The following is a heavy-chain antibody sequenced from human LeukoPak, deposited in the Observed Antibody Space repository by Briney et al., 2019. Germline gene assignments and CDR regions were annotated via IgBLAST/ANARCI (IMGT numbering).Heavy chain of an antibody. V-gene: IGHV3-23*01. CDR1: GFTFSSYA. D-gene: IGHD2-15*01. Sequence: GGSLRLSCAASGFTFSSYAMSWVRQAPRKGLEWVSAISGSGGSTYYADSVKGRFTISRDNSKNTLYLQMNSLRAEDTAVYYCAKHSCSGGSCYPRFDYWGQGTLVTVSS. J-gene: IGHJ4*02. CDR3: AKHSCSGGSCYPRFDY. CDR2: ISGSGGST.